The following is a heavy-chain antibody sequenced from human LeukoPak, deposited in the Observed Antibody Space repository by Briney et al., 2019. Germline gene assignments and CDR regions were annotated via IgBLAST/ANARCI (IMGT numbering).Heavy chain of an antibody. CDR3: ATGSGVGTMSD. Sequence: PSETLSLTCTVSGGSIASSSYYWGWIRQPPGKGLEWIGSIYFSGTTNHNPSLKSRVTISLDTSKSQFSLNLISVTAADTAVYYCATGSGVGTMSDWGQGTLVTVSS. V-gene: IGHV4-39*07. J-gene: IGHJ4*02. CDR1: GGSIASSSYY. CDR2: IYFSGTT. D-gene: IGHD1-26*01.